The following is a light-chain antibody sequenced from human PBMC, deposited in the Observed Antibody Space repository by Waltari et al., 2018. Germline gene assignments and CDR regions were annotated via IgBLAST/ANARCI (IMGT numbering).Light chain of an antibody. Sequence: EIVMTQSPATLSVSLGERATLSCRASQSVSSTLAWYQQRPGQAPRLLIYGASTRATGVPDRFSGSGSGTEFTLTISSLQSEDFAIYYCQQYYNWLWTFGQGTKVEIK. CDR1: QSVSST. CDR2: GAS. J-gene: IGKJ1*01. CDR3: QQYYNWLWT. V-gene: IGKV3-15*01.